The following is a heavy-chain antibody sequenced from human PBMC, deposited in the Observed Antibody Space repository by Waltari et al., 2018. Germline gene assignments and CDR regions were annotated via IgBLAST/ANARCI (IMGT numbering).Heavy chain of an antibody. CDR2: IYTIGST. Sequence: QVQLQESGPGLVKPSQTLSLTCTVSGGSISSGSYDWRWIRQPAGNGLEWIVRIYTIGSTNYNPSLKSRVTISVDTSKNQFSLKLSSVTAADTAVYYCAGAVAGISYYYYGMDVWCQGTTVTVSS. D-gene: IGHD6-19*01. V-gene: IGHV4-61*02. CDR1: GGSISSGSYD. CDR3: AGAVAGISYYYYGMDV. J-gene: IGHJ6*02.